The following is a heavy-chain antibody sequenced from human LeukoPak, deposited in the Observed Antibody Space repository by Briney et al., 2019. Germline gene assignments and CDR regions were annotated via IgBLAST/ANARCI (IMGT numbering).Heavy chain of an antibody. J-gene: IGHJ4*02. CDR3: ARGTFFWSGYSKEIDS. Sequence: GGSLTLSCAASGFTFSAHEMNWVRQAPGKGLEWISYITSSGTTIYYADSVKGRFTISRDNAKNSLYLQMNSLRAEDTAVYYCARGTFFWSGYSKEIDSWGQGTLVTVSS. D-gene: IGHD3-3*01. CDR2: ITSSGTTI. CDR1: GFTFSAHE. V-gene: IGHV3-48*03.